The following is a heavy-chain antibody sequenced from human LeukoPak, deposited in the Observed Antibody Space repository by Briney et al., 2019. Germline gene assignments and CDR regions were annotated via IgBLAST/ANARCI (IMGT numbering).Heavy chain of an antibody. CDR3: AREKRYFDWLLIGGYFDS. CDR2: ITSDGSST. CDR1: GFTFSSTW. V-gene: IGHV3-74*01. D-gene: IGHD3-9*01. J-gene: IGHJ4*02. Sequence: PGGSLRLSCAASGFTFSSTWMNWVRQGPGKGLEWVSRITSDGSSTIYADSVKGRFTISRDNAKNSLYLQMNSLRVEDTAIYYCAREKRYFDWLLIGGYFDSWGQGTLVTVSS.